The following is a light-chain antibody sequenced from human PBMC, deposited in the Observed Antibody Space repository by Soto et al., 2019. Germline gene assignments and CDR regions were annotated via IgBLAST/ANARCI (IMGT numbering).Light chain of an antibody. CDR3: QEYGSSRT. V-gene: IGKV3-20*01. CDR2: DSS. J-gene: IGKJ1*01. Sequence: EVVMTQSPGTLSLSPGERATLSCRASQSVSATYLAWYQQKRGQAPRLLIYDSSSRATGIPDRFSGSGSGTDFTLTISRLEPDDFAVYYCQEYGSSRTFGQGTKVEIK. CDR1: QSVSATY.